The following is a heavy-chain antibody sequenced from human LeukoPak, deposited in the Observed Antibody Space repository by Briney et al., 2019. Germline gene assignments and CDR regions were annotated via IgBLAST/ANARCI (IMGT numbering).Heavy chain of an antibody. J-gene: IGHJ4*02. CDR2: TYYRSKWYN. CDR1: GDSVSSNSAA. D-gene: IGHD6-13*01. Sequence: SQTLSLTCAISGDSVSSNSAAWHWIRQSPSRGLEWLGRTYYRSKWYNDYAVSVKSRITINPDTSRNQFSLQLNSVTPEDTAVYYCARIAAGGANHFDYWGQGTLVTVSS. V-gene: IGHV6-1*01. CDR3: ARIAAGGANHFDY.